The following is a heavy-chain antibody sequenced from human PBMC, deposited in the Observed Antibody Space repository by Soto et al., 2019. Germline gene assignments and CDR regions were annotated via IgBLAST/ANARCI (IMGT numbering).Heavy chain of an antibody. Sequence: ASVKVSCKASGFTFTSSAMQWVRQARGQRLEWIGWIVVGSGNTNYAQKFQERVTITRDMSTSTAYMGLSSLRSEDTAVYYCAVALRYFHWPFKIDPRGQGILVTVSS. CDR2: IVVGSGNT. CDR3: AVALRYFHWPFKIDP. D-gene: IGHD3-9*01. J-gene: IGHJ5*02. V-gene: IGHV1-58*02. CDR1: GFTFTSSA.